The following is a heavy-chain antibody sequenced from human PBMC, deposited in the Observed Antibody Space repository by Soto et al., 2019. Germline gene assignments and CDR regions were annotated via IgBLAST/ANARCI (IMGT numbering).Heavy chain of an antibody. CDR3: ARGKSDFWSGYYPIYYYYGMDV. J-gene: IGHJ6*02. V-gene: IGHV3-30-3*01. CDR2: ISYDGSNK. Sequence: GGSLRLSCAASGFTFSSYAMHWVRQAPGKGLEWVAVISYDGSNKYYADSVKGRFTISRDNSKNTVYLQMNSLRAEDTAVYYCARGKSDFWSGYYPIYYYYGMDVWGQGTTVTVSS. CDR1: GFTFSSYA. D-gene: IGHD3-3*01.